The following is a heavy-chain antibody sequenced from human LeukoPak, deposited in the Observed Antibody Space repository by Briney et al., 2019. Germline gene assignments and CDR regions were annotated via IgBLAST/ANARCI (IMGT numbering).Heavy chain of an antibody. CDR2: ISGDGGST. V-gene: IGHV3-43*02. D-gene: IGHD6-13*01. J-gene: IGHJ4*02. CDR3: ANSILGSSWYIGDY. Sequence: GGSLRLSCAASGFTFDDYAMHWVRQAQGKGLEWVSLISGDGGSTYYADSVKGRFTISRDNSKNSLYLQMNSLRTEDTALYYCANSILGSSWYIGDYWGQGTLVTVSS. CDR1: GFTFDDYA.